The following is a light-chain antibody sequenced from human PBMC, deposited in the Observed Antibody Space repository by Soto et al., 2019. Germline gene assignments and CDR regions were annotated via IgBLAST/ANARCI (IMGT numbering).Light chain of an antibody. J-gene: IGKJ4*01. CDR3: QQSYITPLT. CDR2: TAS. Sequence: DSQMTQYPSSLSASVGDRVTSTCRASQTIKSYLNWYQVKLGKAPKLLIYTASSLQSGVPSRFSGSESGTEFTLTISSLQPEDFATYYCQQSYITPLTFGGGTKVDIK. V-gene: IGKV1-39*01. CDR1: QTIKSY.